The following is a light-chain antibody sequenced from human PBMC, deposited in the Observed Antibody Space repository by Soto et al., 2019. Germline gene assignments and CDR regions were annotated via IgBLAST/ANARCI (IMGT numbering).Light chain of an antibody. V-gene: IGKV1-39*01. Sequence: DIQMTQSPSSLSASVGDRVTITCRASQSISSYLNWSQQKSGKAPKLLIYAASSLQSGVPSTFSGGGSGTDFTLTISSLQPEDFATYYCQQGYSTPLTFGGGTKVEIK. J-gene: IGKJ4*01. CDR3: QQGYSTPLT. CDR2: AAS. CDR1: QSISSY.